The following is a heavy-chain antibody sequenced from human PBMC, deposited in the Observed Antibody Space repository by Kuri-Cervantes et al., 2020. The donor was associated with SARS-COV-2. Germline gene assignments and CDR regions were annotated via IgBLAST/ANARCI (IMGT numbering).Heavy chain of an antibody. D-gene: IGHD6-13*01. CDR1: GGSISSYY. CDR3: ARAGYSSSWDYYYYYYMDV. Sequence: GSLRLSCTVSGGSISSYYWSWIRQPPGQGLEWIGYIYYSGSTNYNPSLKSRVTISVDTSKNQFSLKLSSVTAADTAVYYCARAGYSSSWDYYYYYYMDVWGKGTTVTVSS. V-gene: IGHV4-59*01. CDR2: IYYSGST. J-gene: IGHJ6*03.